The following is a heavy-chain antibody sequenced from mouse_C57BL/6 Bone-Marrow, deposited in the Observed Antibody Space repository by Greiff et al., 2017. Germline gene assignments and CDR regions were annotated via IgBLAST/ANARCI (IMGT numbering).Heavy chain of an antibody. CDR3: ARPYYSNYWYFDV. Sequence: QVQLKQPGAELVQPGASVKMSCKASGYTFTSYWLTWVKQRPGQGLEWIGDVYPGSGSTNYNEKFKSKATLTVDTSSSTAYMQLSSQSSEDSAVYYCARPYYSNYWYFDVWGTGTTVTVSS. V-gene: IGHV1-55*01. D-gene: IGHD2-5*01. J-gene: IGHJ1*03. CDR2: VYPGSGST. CDR1: GYTFTSYW.